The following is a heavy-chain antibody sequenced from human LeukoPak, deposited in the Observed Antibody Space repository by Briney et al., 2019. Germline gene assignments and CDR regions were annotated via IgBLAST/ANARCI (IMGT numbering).Heavy chain of an antibody. Sequence: GASVKVSCKAFGYTFTSYGISWVRQAPGQGLEWMGWISAYNGNTNYAQKFQGRVTITADKSTSTAYMELSSLRSEDTAVYYCASAGVVAAIHNFDYWGQGTLVTVSS. CDR3: ASAGVVAAIHNFDY. J-gene: IGHJ4*02. CDR2: ISAYNGNT. V-gene: IGHV1-18*01. CDR1: GYTFTSYG. D-gene: IGHD2-15*01.